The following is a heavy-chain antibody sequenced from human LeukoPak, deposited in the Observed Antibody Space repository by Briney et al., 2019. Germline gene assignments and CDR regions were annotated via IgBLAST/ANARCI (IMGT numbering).Heavy chain of an antibody. CDR3: ARDRSRGWVDY. D-gene: IGHD6-19*01. J-gene: IGHJ4*02. Sequence: GGSLRLSCAASGFTVSSNYMSWVRQAPGKGLEWVSVIYSGGSTYYADSVKGRFTISRDNSKNTLYLQMNSLRAEDTAVYYCARDRSRGWVDYWGQGTLVTVSS. CDR1: GFTVSSNY. V-gene: IGHV3-66*01. CDR2: IYSGGST.